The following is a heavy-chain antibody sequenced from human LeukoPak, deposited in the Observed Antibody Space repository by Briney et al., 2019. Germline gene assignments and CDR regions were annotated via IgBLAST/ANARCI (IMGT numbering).Heavy chain of an antibody. CDR2: IYYSGST. CDR1: GGSISSYY. V-gene: IGHV4-59*08. J-gene: IGHJ4*02. Sequence: SETLSLTCTVSGGSISSYYWSWIRQPPGKGLEWIGYIYYSGSTNYNPSLKSRVTISVDTSKNQFSLKLSSVTAADTAVYYCARHVESSVWSYYVDYWGQGTLVTVSS. CDR3: ARHVESSVWSYYVDY. D-gene: IGHD4/OR15-4a*01.